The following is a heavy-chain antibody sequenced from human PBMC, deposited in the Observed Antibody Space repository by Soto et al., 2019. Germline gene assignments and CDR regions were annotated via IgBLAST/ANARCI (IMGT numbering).Heavy chain of an antibody. V-gene: IGHV4-39*01. J-gene: IGHJ6*02. CDR3: ARHPPYRFEPRLGYYGLDV. D-gene: IGHD1-26*01. CDR1: GGSISGSSHF. CDR2: IYYSGTT. Sequence: SETLSLTCTVSGGSISGSSHFWGWIRQSPGKGLEWIGSIYYSGTTYYNPSFKSRVTISVDTSKNHFSLKLNSVTAADTAVYYCARHPPYRFEPRLGYYGLDVWGQGATVTVSS.